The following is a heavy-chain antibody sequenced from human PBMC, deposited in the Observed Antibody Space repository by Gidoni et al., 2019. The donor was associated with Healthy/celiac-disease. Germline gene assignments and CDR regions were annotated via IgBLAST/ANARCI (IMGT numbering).Heavy chain of an antibody. CDR3: ARVGAYSYGYDYYYYYGMDV. CDR2: INHSGST. D-gene: IGHD5-18*01. Sequence: QVQLQQWGAGLLKPSETLSLPCAVYGGSFSGYYWSWIRQPPGKGLEWIGEINHSGSTNYNPSLKSRVTISVDTSKNQFSLKLSSVTAADTAVYYCARVGAYSYGYDYYYYYGMDVWGQGTTVTVSS. J-gene: IGHJ6*02. V-gene: IGHV4-34*01. CDR1: GGSFSGYY.